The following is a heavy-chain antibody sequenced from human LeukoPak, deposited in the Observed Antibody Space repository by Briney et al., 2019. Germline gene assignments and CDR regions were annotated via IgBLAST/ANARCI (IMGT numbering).Heavy chain of an antibody. CDR2: IYTSGST. Sequence: SETLSLTCTVSGASISSFYWNWIRQPAGKGLEWIGRIYTSGSTNYNPSLKSRITMSVDTSKNLFSLKLSSVTAADTAVYYCASEYYYDTSGYYSLAFWGQGTLVTVSS. CDR3: ASEYYYDTSGYYSLAF. J-gene: IGHJ4*02. D-gene: IGHD3-22*01. V-gene: IGHV4-4*07. CDR1: GASISSFY.